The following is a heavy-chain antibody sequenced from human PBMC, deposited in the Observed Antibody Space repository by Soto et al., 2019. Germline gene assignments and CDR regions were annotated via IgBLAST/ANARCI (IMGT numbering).Heavy chain of an antibody. J-gene: IGHJ3*02. CDR1: GHTFTSSG. CDR3: ARRVDIVDQAAFDI. V-gene: IGHV1-18*01. Sequence: ASVKVSCKASGHTFTSSGISWVRQAPGQGLEWMGWISAYNGNTNYAQKLQGRVTMTTDTSTSTAYMELRSLRSDDTAVYYCARRVDIVDQAAFDIWGQGTMVTVSS. D-gene: IGHD5-12*01. CDR2: ISAYNGNT.